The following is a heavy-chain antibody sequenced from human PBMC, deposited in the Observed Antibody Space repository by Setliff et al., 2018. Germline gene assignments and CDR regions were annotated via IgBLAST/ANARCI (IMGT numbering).Heavy chain of an antibody. V-gene: IGHV3-11*04. CDR1: GFNFTHAW. CDR2: LNNDGTTI. CDR3: VRDTTSGWMLTN. D-gene: IGHD6-25*01. J-gene: IGHJ4*02. Sequence: LRLSCAGSGFNFTHAWMNWVRQAPGKGLEWISYLNNDGTTIYYADSVRGRFTISRDNARDSLYLQMNSLRAEDTAVYYCVRDTTSGWMLTNWGQGTLVTVSS.